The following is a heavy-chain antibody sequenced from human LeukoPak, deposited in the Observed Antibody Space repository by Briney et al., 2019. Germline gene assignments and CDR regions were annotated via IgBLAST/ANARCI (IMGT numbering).Heavy chain of an antibody. Sequence: SETLSLTCTVSGGSINSSNYYWGWIRQPPGTGLEWIGTIYYSGSTYYNPSLKSRVTMSVGTSKNQFSLKLSSVTAADTAVYYCARGKDFYDVLTGSDWFDPWGQGTLVTVSS. CDR3: ARGKDFYDVLTGSDWFDP. CDR2: IYYSGST. CDR1: GGSINSSNYY. J-gene: IGHJ5*02. V-gene: IGHV4-39*07. D-gene: IGHD3-9*01.